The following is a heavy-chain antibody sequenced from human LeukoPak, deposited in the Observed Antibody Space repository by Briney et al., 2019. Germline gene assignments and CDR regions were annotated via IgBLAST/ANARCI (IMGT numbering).Heavy chain of an antibody. CDR1: GFTFSSSG. CDR3: AKDSYDRSGYYYYYFAY. J-gene: IGHJ4*01. Sequence: GGSLRLSCAASGFTFSSSGMHWVRQAPGKGLEWVADIKYDGSKKYYADSVKGRFTISRDNAKNTLYLQMNSLRAGDTAVYYCAKDSYDRSGYYYYYFAYWGHGT. V-gene: IGHV3-30*18. CDR2: IKYDGSKK. D-gene: IGHD3-22*01.